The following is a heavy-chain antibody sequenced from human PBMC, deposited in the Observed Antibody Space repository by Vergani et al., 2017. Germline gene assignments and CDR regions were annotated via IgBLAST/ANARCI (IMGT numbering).Heavy chain of an antibody. J-gene: IGHJ6*03. V-gene: IGHV1-69*01. CDR1: GGTFSSYA. CDR2: IIPIFGTA. Sequence: QVQLVQSGAEVKKPGSSVKVSCKASGGTFSSYAISWVRQAPGQGLEWMGGIIPIFGTANYAQKFQGRVTITAGESTSTAYMELSSLRSEDTAVYYCARGGIVGQMEPGVRAYYYYYYMDVWGKGTTVTVSS. D-gene: IGHD1-26*01. CDR3: ARGGIVGQMEPGVRAYYYYYYMDV.